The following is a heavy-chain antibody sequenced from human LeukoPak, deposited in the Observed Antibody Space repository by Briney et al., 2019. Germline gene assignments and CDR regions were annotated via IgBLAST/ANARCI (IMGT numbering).Heavy chain of an antibody. J-gene: IGHJ3*02. V-gene: IGHV3-33*06. D-gene: IGHD3-22*01. CDR1: GFTFSSYG. Sequence: GGSLRLSCAASGFTFSSYGMHWVRQAPGKGLEWVAVIWYDGSNKYYADSVKGRFTISRDNSKNTLYLQMNSLRAEDTAVYYCAKYDSSGYTPYDVFDIWGQGTMVTVSS. CDR3: AKYDSSGYTPYDVFDI. CDR2: IWYDGSNK.